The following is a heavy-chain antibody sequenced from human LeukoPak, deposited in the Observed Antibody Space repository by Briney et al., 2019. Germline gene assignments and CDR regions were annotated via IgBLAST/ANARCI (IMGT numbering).Heavy chain of an antibody. Sequence: PSETLSLTCAVYGGSFSGYYWSWIRQPPGKGLEWMGEINHSGSTNYNPSLKSRVTISVDMSKNQFSLKLSSVTAADTAVYYCARAGGYSYGYGYYYMDVWGKGTTVTVSS. J-gene: IGHJ6*03. CDR3: ARAGGYSYGYGYYYMDV. CDR2: INHSGST. V-gene: IGHV4-34*01. CDR1: GGSFSGYY. D-gene: IGHD5-18*01.